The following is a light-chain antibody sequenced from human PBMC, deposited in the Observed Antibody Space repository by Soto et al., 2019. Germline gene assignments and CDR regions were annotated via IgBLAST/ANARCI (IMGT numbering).Light chain of an antibody. Sequence: DIQMTQSPSTLSASVGDRVTITCRASQRISDLLAWYQHKPGKAPKLLIYKASVLKSGVPSRFSGSGSGTEYTLTISSLQPDDFASYYCQQYNGYWTFGQGTKVEI. J-gene: IGKJ1*01. CDR3: QQYNGYWT. CDR2: KAS. V-gene: IGKV1-5*03. CDR1: QRISDL.